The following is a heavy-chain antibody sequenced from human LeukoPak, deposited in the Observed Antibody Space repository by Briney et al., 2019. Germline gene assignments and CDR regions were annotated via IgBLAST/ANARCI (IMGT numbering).Heavy chain of an antibody. D-gene: IGHD6-6*01. CDR2: IIPIFGTT. J-gene: IGHJ6*03. CDR3: ARDSWYSSSSDYYYYYMDV. CDR1: GGTFSSYA. V-gene: IGHV1-69*05. Sequence: ASVKVSCKASGGTFSSYAISWVRQAPGQGLEWMGGIIPIFGTTNYAQKFQGRVTITTDESTSTAYMELSSLRSKDMAVYYCARDSWYSSSSDYYYYYMDVWGKGTTVTVSS.